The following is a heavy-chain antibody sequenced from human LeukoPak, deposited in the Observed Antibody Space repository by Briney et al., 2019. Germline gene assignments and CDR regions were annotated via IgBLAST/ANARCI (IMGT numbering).Heavy chain of an antibody. D-gene: IGHD2-15*01. V-gene: IGHV1-2*02. J-gene: IGHJ4*02. CDR3: ASPFYCSGGSCNDY. CDR1: GYTFTGYY. Sequence: ASVKVSCKASGYTFTGYYMHWVRQAPGQGLEWMGWINPNSGGTNYAQKFQGRVTMTRDTSISTAYMELSRLRSDDTAVYYCASPFYCSGGSCNDYWGQGTLVTVSA. CDR2: INPNSGGT.